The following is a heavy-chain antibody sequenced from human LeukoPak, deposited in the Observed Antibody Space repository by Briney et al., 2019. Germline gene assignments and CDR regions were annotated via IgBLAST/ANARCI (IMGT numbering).Heavy chain of an antibody. V-gene: IGHV3-30-3*01. Sequence: GGSLGLSCAATGFTLSNYATHWGRQAPGKGLEWVDFISDDGSRQHYADSVKGRFTISRDNSKNTLNLQMNSLRAEDTAVYYCVKDRTGTYTLDYWGQGTLVTVSS. CDR2: ISDDGSRQ. D-gene: IGHD3-10*01. J-gene: IGHJ4*02. CDR3: VKDRTGTYTLDY. CDR1: GFTLSNYA.